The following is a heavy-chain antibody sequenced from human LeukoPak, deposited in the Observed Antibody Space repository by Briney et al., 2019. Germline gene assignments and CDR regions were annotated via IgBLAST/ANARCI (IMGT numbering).Heavy chain of an antibody. V-gene: IGHV5-51*01. CDR1: GYTFTNYW. D-gene: IGHD1-26*01. CDR3: ARGNNENYYDWFDP. J-gene: IGHJ5*02. Sequence: AESLKISCKASGYTFTNYWIGWVRQMPRKGLEWMGLIYPGDSDTRYSPSFQGHVTISADKSISTAYLQWNILKASDTAIYYCARGNNENYYDWFDPWGQGTLVTVSS. CDR2: IYPGDSDT.